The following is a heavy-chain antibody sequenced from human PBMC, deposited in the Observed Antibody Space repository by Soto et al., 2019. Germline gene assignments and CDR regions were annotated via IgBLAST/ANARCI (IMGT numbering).Heavy chain of an antibody. CDR1: GFTFSGHW. CDR2: IETDGSAT. Sequence: EEQLVESGGGLVQPGESLRLSCAASGFTFSGHWIHWVRQAPGKGLEWVSRIETDGSATSYADSVKGRFTISTDNAKNTVDLQRNSLRAEDTAVYYCATVFDFWGQGTLVTVSS. D-gene: IGHD4-17*01. CDR3: ATVFDF. J-gene: IGHJ4*02. V-gene: IGHV3-74*01.